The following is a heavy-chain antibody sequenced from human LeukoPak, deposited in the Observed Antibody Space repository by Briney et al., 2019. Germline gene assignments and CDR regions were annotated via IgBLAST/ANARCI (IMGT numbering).Heavy chain of an antibody. D-gene: IGHD3-10*01. CDR1: GGSISSGGYY. V-gene: IGHV4-31*03. Sequence: SQTLSLTCTVSGGSISSGGYYWSWIRQHPGKGLEWIGYIYYSGSTYYNPSLKSRVTISVDTSKNQFSLKLSSVTAADTAVYYCARGRRLYYYGSGRNNYFDYWGQGTLVTVSS. CDR3: ARGRRLYYYGSGRNNYFDY. CDR2: IYYSGST. J-gene: IGHJ4*02.